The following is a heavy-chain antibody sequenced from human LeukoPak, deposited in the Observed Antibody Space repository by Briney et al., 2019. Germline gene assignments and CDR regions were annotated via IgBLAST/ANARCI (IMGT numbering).Heavy chain of an antibody. J-gene: IGHJ5*02. CDR3: ARGADCSSTSCYGHWFDP. Sequence: WETLSLTCTVSGASISNYYWSWIREPPGKGLEWIGYIYYNGRTNYNPSLKSRVTISLDPSKNQFSLKLSSVTAADTAVYYCARGADCSSTSCYGHWFDPWGQGTLVTVSS. CDR1: GASISNYY. D-gene: IGHD2-2*01. V-gene: IGHV4-59*01. CDR2: IYYNGRT.